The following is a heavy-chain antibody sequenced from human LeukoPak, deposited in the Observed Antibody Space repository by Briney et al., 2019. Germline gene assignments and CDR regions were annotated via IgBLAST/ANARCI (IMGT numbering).Heavy chain of an antibody. CDR2: INPNSGGT. D-gene: IGHD6-13*01. CDR1: GYTFTAYF. V-gene: IGHV1-2*02. CDR3: ARAQSLTAPAGTFANS. Sequence: ASVKVSCKASGYTFTAYFLHWVRRAPGQGFEWVGWINPNSGGTYYTQTFQGRVTMTRDTSISTAYMELSSLRSDDTAVYYCARAQSLTAPAGTFANSWGQGTLVTVSS. J-gene: IGHJ4*02.